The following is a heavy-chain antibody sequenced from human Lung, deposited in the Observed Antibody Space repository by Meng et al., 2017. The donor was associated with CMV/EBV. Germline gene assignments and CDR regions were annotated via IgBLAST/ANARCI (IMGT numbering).Heavy chain of an antibody. CDR1: GFTLRTCA. J-gene: IGHJ4*02. Sequence: SGFTLRTCAMDWVRQAPGKGLEGVAVLSNEGSKKYNADSVKGGFSISRDNSKNTVYLQMDSLRAEDRAVYYCARGVGTTPFLPSDYWGQRTLVTVSS. CDR2: LSNEGSKK. CDR3: ARGVGTTPFLPSDY. V-gene: IGHV3-30*04. D-gene: IGHD1-1*01.